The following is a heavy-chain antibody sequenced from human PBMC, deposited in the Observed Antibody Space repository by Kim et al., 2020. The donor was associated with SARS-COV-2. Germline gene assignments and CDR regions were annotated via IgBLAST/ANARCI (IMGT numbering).Heavy chain of an antibody. V-gene: IGHV4-31*03. CDR3: ARSPKIVVVVAASGWFDP. D-gene: IGHD2-15*01. CDR2: IYYSGST. Sequence: SETLSLTCTVSGGSISSGGYYWSWIRQHPGKGLEWIGYIYYSGSTYYNPSLKSRVTISVDTSKNQFSLKLSSVTAADTAVYYCARSPKIVVVVAASGWFDPWGQGTLVTVSS. J-gene: IGHJ5*02. CDR1: GGSISSGGYY.